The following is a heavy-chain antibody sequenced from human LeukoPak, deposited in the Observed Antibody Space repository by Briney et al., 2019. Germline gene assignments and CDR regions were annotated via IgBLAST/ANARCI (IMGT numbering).Heavy chain of an antibody. D-gene: IGHD2-2*01. J-gene: IGHJ4*02. CDR2: ISSSSRHI. CDR3: GRGKSPAAVDD. V-gene: IGHV3-21*01. Sequence: PGGSLRLSCAASGFTVNNKYMTWVRQAPGKGLEWVSSISSSSRHIYYADSVKGRFTISRDNAKNTLYLQMNSLRVEDTALYYCGRGKSPAAVDDWGQGTLVTVPS. CDR1: GFTVNNKY.